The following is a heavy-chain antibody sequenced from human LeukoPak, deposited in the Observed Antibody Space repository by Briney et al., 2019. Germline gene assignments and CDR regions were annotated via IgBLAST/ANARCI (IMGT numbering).Heavy chain of an antibody. V-gene: IGHV4-39*07. CDR1: GGSISSSSYY. D-gene: IGHD6-19*01. CDR2: IYYSGST. Sequence: SETLSLTCTVSGGSISSSSYYWGWIRQPPGKGLEWIGSIYYSGSTYYNPSLKSRVTISVDTSKNQFSLKLSSVTAADTAVYYCARVSASSGWYGWFDPWGQGTLVTVSS. J-gene: IGHJ5*02. CDR3: ARVSASSGWYGWFDP.